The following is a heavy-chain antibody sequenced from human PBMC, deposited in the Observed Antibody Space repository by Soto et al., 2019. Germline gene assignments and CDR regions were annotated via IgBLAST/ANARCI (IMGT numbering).Heavy chain of an antibody. CDR1: GDTFNFYT. CDR3: ATSFGSGYRAFDY. D-gene: IGHD3-10*01. V-gene: IGHV1-69*02. J-gene: IGHJ4*02. Sequence: QVQLVQSGAEVKKPGXSVKVSCKASGDTFNFYTINWVRQAPGLGLEWMGRFNPILSMSNSALRFQGRVTLTADKSTSTAYMVLSSLRSDDTAVYYCATSFGSGYRAFDYWGQGVLVTVSS. CDR2: FNPILSMS.